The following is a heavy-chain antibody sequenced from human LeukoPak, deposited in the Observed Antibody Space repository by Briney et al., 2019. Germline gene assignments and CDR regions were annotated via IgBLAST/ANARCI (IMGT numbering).Heavy chain of an antibody. CDR1: GGSISSSRW. D-gene: IGHD3/OR15-3a*01. Sequence: PPETLSLTCSVSGGSISSSRWWSWVRQPPGKGLEWIGEIYHSGRTNYNPSLKRRVTMSVDKSKNQFSLYLSSVTAADTAMYYCARSPAWTGYMSGPHFFNYWGQGTLVTVSS. J-gene: IGHJ4*02. CDR2: IYHSGRT. V-gene: IGHV4-4*03. CDR3: ARSPAWTGYMSGPHFFNY.